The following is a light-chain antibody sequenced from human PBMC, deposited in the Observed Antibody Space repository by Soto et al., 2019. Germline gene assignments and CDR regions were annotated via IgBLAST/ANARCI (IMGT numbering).Light chain of an antibody. CDR3: QQYENLPLT. CDR1: QDISNY. Sequence: DIQMTQSPSSLSASVGDRVTITCQASQDISNYLNWYQQKPGKAPKLLIYDASNLETGVPSRFSGSGSGTDFTFTINTQQPEDIATYYCQQYENLPLTFGGGTKVEIK. CDR2: DAS. J-gene: IGKJ4*01. V-gene: IGKV1-33*01.